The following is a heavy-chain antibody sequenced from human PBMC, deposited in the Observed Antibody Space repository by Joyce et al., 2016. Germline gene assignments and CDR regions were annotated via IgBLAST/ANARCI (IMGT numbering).Heavy chain of an antibody. CDR2: IHDSVNT. D-gene: IGHD3-22*01. V-gene: IGHV4-30-4*01. Sequence: QVQLQESGPGLVKPSQTLSVTCTVSGGSISSGDYYWRWIRQPPGKGLEWIGYIHDSVNTNYNPSLKSRITISVDTSKNQFSLRLSSVTAADTAVYFCARENMRYYGSSGYYYYYYGMDVWGQGTTVTVSS. J-gene: IGHJ6*02. CDR1: GGSISSGDYY. CDR3: ARENMRYYGSSGYYYYYYGMDV.